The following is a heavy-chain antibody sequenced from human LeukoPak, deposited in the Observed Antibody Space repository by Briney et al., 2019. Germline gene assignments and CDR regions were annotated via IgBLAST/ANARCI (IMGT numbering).Heavy chain of an antibody. V-gene: IGHV5-51*01. J-gene: IGHJ3*02. Sequence: GESLKISCKISGYILTNNWIGWVRQMPGKGLEWMGIIYPGDSDTRYSPSFQGQVTISADKSISTAYLQWSSLKASDTAMYYCARDRRPRPRAGPDAFDIWGQGTMVTVSS. CDR3: ARDRRPRPRAGPDAFDI. D-gene: IGHD6-13*01. CDR2: IYPGDSDT. CDR1: GYILTNNW.